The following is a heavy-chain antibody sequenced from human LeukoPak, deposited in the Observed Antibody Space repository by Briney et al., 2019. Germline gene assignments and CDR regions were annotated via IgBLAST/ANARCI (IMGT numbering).Heavy chain of an antibody. CDR3: AGVIGSGGSRYFDY. CDR1: GGSINSYY. D-gene: IGHD6-19*01. V-gene: IGHV4-59*01. Sequence: SETLSLTCTVSGGSINSYYWSWVRQPPGKGLEWIGYIYYIGSTNYNPSLKSRVTISVDTSKNQFSLKLSSVTAADTAVYYCAGVIGSGGSRYFDYWGQGTLVTVSS. J-gene: IGHJ4*02. CDR2: IYYIGST.